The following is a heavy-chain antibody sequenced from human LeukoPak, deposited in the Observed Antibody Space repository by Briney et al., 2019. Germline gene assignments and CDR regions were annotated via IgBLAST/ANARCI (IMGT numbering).Heavy chain of an antibody. V-gene: IGHV3-48*03. CDR2: IASSGTIK. CDR1: RFLFSVYE. J-gene: IGHJ4*02. D-gene: IGHD6-19*01. CDR3: ALLAVASDFAY. Sequence: PGGSLRLSCAVSRFLFSVYEVHWVRQAPGKGLEWVANIASSGTIKYYADSVEGRFSISRDNAKNSLYLQMNSLRVEDTGFYYCALLAVASDFAYWGQGALVTVSS.